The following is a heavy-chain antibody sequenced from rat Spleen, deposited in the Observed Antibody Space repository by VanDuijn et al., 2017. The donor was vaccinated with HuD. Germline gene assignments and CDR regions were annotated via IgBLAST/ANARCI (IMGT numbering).Heavy chain of an antibody. V-gene: IGHV5-25*01. D-gene: IGHD1-9*01. CDR2: IDSRGSNS. CDR3: ARHGYNSYFDY. CDR1: GFTFSDYY. Sequence: EVQLVESDGGLVQPGRSLKLSCAASGFTFSDYYMAWVRQAPTRGLEWVASIDSRGSNSYFRDSVTGRFTISRDNAKSTLYLQMDSLRSEDTATYYCARHGYNSYFDYWGQGVMVTVSS. J-gene: IGHJ2*01.